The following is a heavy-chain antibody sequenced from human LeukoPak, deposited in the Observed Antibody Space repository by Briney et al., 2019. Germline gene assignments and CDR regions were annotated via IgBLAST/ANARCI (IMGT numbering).Heavy chain of an antibody. D-gene: IGHD3-10*01. Sequence: ASVKVSCKASGGTFSSYAISWVRQAPGQGLEWMGGIIPIFGTANYAQKFQGRVTTTADESTSTAYMELSSLRSEDTAVYYCANSAWRGFRGSMDVWGKGTTVTVSS. CDR2: IIPIFGTA. CDR3: ANSAWRGFRGSMDV. J-gene: IGHJ6*04. V-gene: IGHV1-69*01. CDR1: GGTFSSYA.